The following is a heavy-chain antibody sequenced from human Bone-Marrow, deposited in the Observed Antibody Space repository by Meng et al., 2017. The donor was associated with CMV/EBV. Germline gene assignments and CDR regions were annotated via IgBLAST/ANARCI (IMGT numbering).Heavy chain of an antibody. V-gene: IGHV1-2*02. D-gene: IGHD3-10*01. CDR1: GYTFTGYY. CDR3: ARDLALLWFGELSPYYYGMAV. J-gene: IGHJ6*02. CDR2: INPNSGGT. Sequence: ASVKVSCKASGYTFTGYYMHWVRQAPGQGLEWMGWINPNSGGTNYAQKFQGRVTMTRDTSISTAYMELSRLRSDDTAVYYCARDLALLWFGELSPYYYGMAVWGQGNTVNVSS.